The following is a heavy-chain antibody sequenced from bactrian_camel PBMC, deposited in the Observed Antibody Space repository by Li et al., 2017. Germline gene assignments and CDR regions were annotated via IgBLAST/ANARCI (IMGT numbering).Heavy chain of an antibody. CDR2: LYIGGGST. D-gene: IGHD1*01. J-gene: IGHJ4*01. Sequence: HVQLVESGGGSVQAGGSLRLSCVASQYVRTAFCMGWFRQAPGKEREGVATLYIGGGSTDYANSVKGRFTISQDSAKHTLYLQMNILRPEDTAIYYCAAEGLAPYPAAEVQCRQESDEYGYWGQGTQVTVS. CDR1: QYVRTAFC. CDR3: AAEGLAPYPAAEVQCRQESDEYGY. V-gene: IGHV3S1*01.